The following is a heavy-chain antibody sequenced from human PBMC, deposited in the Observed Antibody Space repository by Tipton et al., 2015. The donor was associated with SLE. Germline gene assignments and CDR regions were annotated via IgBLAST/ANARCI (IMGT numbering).Heavy chain of an antibody. CDR3: ARGMVTWRGAILGVDV. CDR2: ISYSGGT. D-gene: IGHD2-21*02. CDR1: GGSISSNY. V-gene: IGHV4-59*08. Sequence: TLSLTCSVSGGSISSNYWIWIRQPPGKGLEWIGYISYSGGTNYNPSLKSRVTISVDTAKNQFSLKLTSVTAADTAVYYCARGMVTWRGAILGVDVWGQGTMVTVSS. J-gene: IGHJ3*01.